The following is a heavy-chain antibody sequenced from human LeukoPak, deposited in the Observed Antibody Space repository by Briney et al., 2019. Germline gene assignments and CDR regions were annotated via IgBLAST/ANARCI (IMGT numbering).Heavy chain of an antibody. V-gene: IGHV1-3*01. D-gene: IGHD3-16*01. J-gene: IGHJ4*02. Sequence: ASVKVSCKASGYTFTDYAINWVRQAPGQRLEWMGWINDGNGDTKYSQKFQGRVTITRDTSASTAYMEMSSLRSEDTAVYYCARDRNDYVWGTPFDYWGQGTLVTVSS. CDR2: INDGNGDT. CDR1: GYTFTDYA. CDR3: ARDRNDYVWGTPFDY.